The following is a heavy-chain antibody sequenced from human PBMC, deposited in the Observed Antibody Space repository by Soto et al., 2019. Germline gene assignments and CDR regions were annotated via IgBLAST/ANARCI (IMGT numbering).Heavy chain of an antibody. V-gene: IGHV6-1*01. J-gene: IGHJ6*02. CDR3: ARDGGYSYGWSYYGMDV. CDR1: GDSVSSNSAA. CDR2: TYYRSKWYN. Sequence: SQTLSLTCAISGDSVSSNSAAWNWIRQSPSRGLEWLGRTYYRSKWYNDYAVSVKSRITIDPDTSKNQFSLQLNSVTPEDTAVYYCARDGGYSYGWSYYGMDVWGQGTTVTVSS. D-gene: IGHD5-18*01.